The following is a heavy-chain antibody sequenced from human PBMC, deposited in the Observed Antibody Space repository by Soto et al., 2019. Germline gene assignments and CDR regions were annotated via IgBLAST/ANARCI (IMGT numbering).Heavy chain of an antibody. V-gene: IGHV3-30*18. CDR1: GFTFSSYG. J-gene: IGHJ4*02. Sequence: QVQLVESGGGVVQTGRSLRLSCAASGFTFSSYGMHWVRQAPGKGLEWVAVISYDGSNKYYADSVKGRFTISRDNSKNTLYLQMNSLRAEDTAVYYCAKDFSQQLDNFDYWGQRTLVTVSS. D-gene: IGHD6-13*01. CDR3: AKDFSQQLDNFDY. CDR2: ISYDGSNK.